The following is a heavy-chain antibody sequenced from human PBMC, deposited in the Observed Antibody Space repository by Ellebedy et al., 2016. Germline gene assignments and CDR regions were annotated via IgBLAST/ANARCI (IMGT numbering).Heavy chain of an antibody. CDR2: ISGSGGST. CDR1: GFTFSSYA. D-gene: IGHD4-23*01. J-gene: IGHJ4*02. Sequence: GGSLRLXXAASGFTFSSYAMSWVRQAPGKGLEWVSAISGSGGSTYYADSVKGRFTISRDNSKNTLYLQMNSLRAEDTAVYYCAKGTDYGGNSLWDYWGQGTLVTVSS. V-gene: IGHV3-23*01. CDR3: AKGTDYGGNSLWDY.